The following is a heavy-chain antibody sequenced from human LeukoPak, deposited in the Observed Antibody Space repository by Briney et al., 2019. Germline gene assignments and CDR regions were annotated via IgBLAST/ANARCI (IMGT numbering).Heavy chain of an antibody. CDR1: GFTFSTYW. D-gene: IGHD3-3*01. Sequence: GGSLRLSCTASGFTFSTYWMHWVRQASGKGLMWVSRVNGDGSSTVYADSVKGRFTISRDNAKNSLYLQMNSLRAEDTAVYYCARGYYDFWSGYLDHWGQGTLVTVFS. CDR3: ARGYYDFWSGYLDH. CDR2: VNGDGSST. V-gene: IGHV3-74*01. J-gene: IGHJ4*02.